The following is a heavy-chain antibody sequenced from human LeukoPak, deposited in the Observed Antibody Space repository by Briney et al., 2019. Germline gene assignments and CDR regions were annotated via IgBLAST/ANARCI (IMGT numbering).Heavy chain of an antibody. V-gene: IGHV3-74*01. D-gene: IGHD6-13*01. Sequence: GGSLRLSCAASGFTFSSYWMHWVRQAPGKGLVWVSRINSDGSSTSYVDSVKGRFTISRDNAKDTLYLQMNSLRAEDTAVYYCARVSMTAAGPFDYWGQGTLVTVSS. CDR2: INSDGSST. CDR3: ARVSMTAAGPFDY. CDR1: GFTFSSYW. J-gene: IGHJ4*02.